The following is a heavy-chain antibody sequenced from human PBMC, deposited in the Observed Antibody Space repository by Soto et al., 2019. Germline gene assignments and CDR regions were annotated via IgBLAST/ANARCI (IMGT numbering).Heavy chain of an antibody. CDR2: FYATGPT. Sequence: GGSLRLSCAASGLTVSTNYMSWVRQAPGKGLEWVAVFYATGPTYYADSVKGRFTISRDSSKNTVYLQMNSLRAEDTAFYHCARKVGATEFYYDPWGQGTLVTVSS. V-gene: IGHV3-53*01. J-gene: IGHJ5*02. CDR1: GLTVSTNY. D-gene: IGHD1-26*01. CDR3: ARKVGATEFYYDP.